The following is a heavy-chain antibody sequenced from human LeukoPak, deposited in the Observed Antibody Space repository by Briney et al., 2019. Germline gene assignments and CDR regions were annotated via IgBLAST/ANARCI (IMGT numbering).Heavy chain of an antibody. Sequence: GGSLRLSCAAAGFTFSDYYMSWIRQAPGKGLGWVSYIISISSYTNYADSVKGRLTISRDNAKNSLYLQMNSLRAEDTAVYYCASAPGAGSARYFQHWGQGTLVTVSS. J-gene: IGHJ1*01. D-gene: IGHD6-19*01. CDR3: ASAPGAGSARYFQH. CDR1: GFTFSDYY. CDR2: IISISSYT. V-gene: IGHV3-11*06.